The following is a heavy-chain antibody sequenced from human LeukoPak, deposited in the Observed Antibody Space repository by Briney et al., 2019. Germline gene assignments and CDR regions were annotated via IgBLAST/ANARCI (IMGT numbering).Heavy chain of an antibody. J-gene: IGHJ4*02. Sequence: SETLSLTCTVSGGSISSSSYYWGWIRQPPGKGLEWIGSIYYSGSTYYNPSLKSRVTISVDTSKNQFSLKLSSVTAADTAVYYCARANSSTSSYYDYWGQGTPVTVSS. V-gene: IGHV4-39*01. D-gene: IGHD2-2*01. CDR3: ARANSSTSSYYDY. CDR2: IYYSGST. CDR1: GGSISSSSYY.